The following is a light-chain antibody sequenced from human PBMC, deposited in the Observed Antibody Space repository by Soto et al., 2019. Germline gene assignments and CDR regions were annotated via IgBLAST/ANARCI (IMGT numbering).Light chain of an antibody. Sequence: DIQMTQSPSTLSASVGDRVTITCRASQSISSWLAWYQQKPGQAPKRLIYDASSLESGVPSRFSGSGSGTEFTLPISSLQPDDFATYYCQQKTFGQGTKVEIK. CDR3: QQKT. CDR2: DAS. CDR1: QSISSW. V-gene: IGKV1-5*01. J-gene: IGKJ1*01.